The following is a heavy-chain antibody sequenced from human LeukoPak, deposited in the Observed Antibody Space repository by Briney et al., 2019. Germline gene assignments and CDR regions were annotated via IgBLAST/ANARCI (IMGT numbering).Heavy chain of an antibody. CDR1: GFTFSSCA. Sequence: GGSLRLSCAASGFTFSSCAMSWVRQAPGKGLEWVSAISGSGGSTYYADSVKGRFTISRDNSKNTLYLQMNSLRAEDTAVYYCAKYKVAARTHYYYYGMDVWGQGTTVTVSS. CDR3: AKYKVAARTHYYYYGMDV. CDR2: ISGSGGST. V-gene: IGHV3-23*01. D-gene: IGHD6-6*01. J-gene: IGHJ6*02.